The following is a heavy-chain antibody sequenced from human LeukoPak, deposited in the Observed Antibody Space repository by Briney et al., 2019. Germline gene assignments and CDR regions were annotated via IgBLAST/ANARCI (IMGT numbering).Heavy chain of an antibody. CDR1: GPSISSGNYY. CDR3: ARAGLYSNNWRAYNWLDP. Sequence: TQSLTCTLSGPSISSGNYYWTWLRQNPGKGLERIVYISYRGNTYYHPYLKTPDPMSEDTFKNQFSLNLNYVTAAETDVYYCARAGLYSNNWRAYNWLDPWGQGTMVTVSS. D-gene: IGHD6-13*01. CDR2: ISYRGNT. V-gene: IGHV4-31*01. J-gene: IGHJ5*02.